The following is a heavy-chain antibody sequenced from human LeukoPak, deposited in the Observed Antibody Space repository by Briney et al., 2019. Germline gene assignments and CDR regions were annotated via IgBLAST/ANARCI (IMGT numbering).Heavy chain of an antibody. D-gene: IGHD3-10*01. CDR2: INWDGGST. J-gene: IGHJ4*02. V-gene: IGHV3-43D*03. Sequence: TGRSLRLSCAASGFTFDDYAMHWVRQAPGKGLEWVSFINWDGGSTYYADSVKGRFTISRDNSKNSLYLQMNGLRAEDTALYYCVKGGQHYYGSGSLLDYWGQGTLVTVSS. CDR1: GFTFDDYA. CDR3: VKGGQHYYGSGSLLDY.